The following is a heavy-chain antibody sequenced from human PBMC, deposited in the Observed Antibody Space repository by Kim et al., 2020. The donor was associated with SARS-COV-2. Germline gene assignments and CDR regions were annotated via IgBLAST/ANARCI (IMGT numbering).Heavy chain of an antibody. CDR3: ARQTTYYYDSSGYLFDY. D-gene: IGHD3-22*01. Sequence: SETLSLTCTVSGGSISSSSYYWGWIRQPPGKGLEWIGSIYYSGSTYYNPSLKSRVTISVDTSKNQFSLKLSSVTAADTAVYYCARQTTYYYDSSGYLFDYWSQGTLVTVSS. CDR1: GGSISSSSYY. CDR2: IYYSGST. V-gene: IGHV4-39*01. J-gene: IGHJ4*02.